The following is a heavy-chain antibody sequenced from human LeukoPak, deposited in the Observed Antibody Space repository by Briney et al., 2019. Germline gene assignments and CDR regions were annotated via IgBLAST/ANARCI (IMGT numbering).Heavy chain of an antibody. Sequence: ASVKVSCKASGYTFTNYGISWVRQAPGQGLEWMGWISAYNGNTNYAQKLQGRVTMTTDTSTSTAYMELRSLRSDDTAVYYCAREVAPVCSSTSCSNWFDPWGQGTLVTVSS. CDR1: GYTFTNYG. CDR3: AREVAPVCSSTSCSNWFDP. D-gene: IGHD2-2*01. V-gene: IGHV1-18*01. CDR2: ISAYNGNT. J-gene: IGHJ5*02.